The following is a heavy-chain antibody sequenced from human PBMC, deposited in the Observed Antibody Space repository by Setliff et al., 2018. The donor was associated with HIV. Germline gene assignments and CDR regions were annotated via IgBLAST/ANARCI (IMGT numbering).Heavy chain of an antibody. CDR1: GFSFSNYA. CDR3: AKGTKYCSLGSCYADH. D-gene: IGHD2-15*01. V-gene: IGHV3-23*01. Sequence: RLSCAASGFSFSNYAMTWVRQAPGKGLEWVSTISATGISTYYADSVKGRFTISRDNSNNALYLQMNSLRAEDTAVYYCAKGTKYCSLGSCYADHWGQGTQVTVSS. CDR2: ISATGIST. J-gene: IGHJ4*02.